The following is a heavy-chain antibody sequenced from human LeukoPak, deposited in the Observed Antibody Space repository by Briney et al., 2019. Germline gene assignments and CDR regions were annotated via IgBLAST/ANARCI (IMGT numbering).Heavy chain of an antibody. Sequence: PSGTLSLTCAVSVGSISSGNWWTWVRQSPGKGLEWIGEIYHNGTHNYNPSLKSRVTISADTFKNHFSLKLTSATAADTAVYYCATAPILRGEGGEHYKYGMDVWGQGTTVIASS. CDR2: IYHNGTH. J-gene: IGHJ6*02. V-gene: IGHV4-4*02. CDR3: ATAPILRGEGGEHYKYGMDV. CDR1: VGSISSGNW. D-gene: IGHD2-2*02.